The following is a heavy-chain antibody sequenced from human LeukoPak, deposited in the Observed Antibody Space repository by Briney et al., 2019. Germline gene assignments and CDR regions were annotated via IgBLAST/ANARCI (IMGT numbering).Heavy chain of an antibody. CDR3: ASDYGGNLFAFDI. J-gene: IGHJ3*02. Sequence: KPSETLSLTCTVSGGSISSGGYYWSWIRQHPGKGLEWIGYIYYSGSTYYNPSLKSRVTISVDTSKNQFSLKLSSVTAADTAVYYCASDYGGNLFAFDIWGQGTMVTVSS. CDR2: IYYSGST. CDR1: GGSISSGGYY. D-gene: IGHD4-23*01. V-gene: IGHV4-31*03.